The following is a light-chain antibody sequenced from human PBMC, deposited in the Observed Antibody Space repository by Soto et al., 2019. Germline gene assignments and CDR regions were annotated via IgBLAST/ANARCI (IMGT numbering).Light chain of an antibody. CDR1: QSVSSN. J-gene: IGKJ3*01. V-gene: IGKV3-15*01. CDR2: GAS. Sequence: EIVMTQSPATLSVSPGERATLSCRASQSVSSNLAWYQQKPGQAPRLLIYGASTRATGIPARFSGSGSGTAFTLTISSLQSEDFAVYYGQQYNNRPPFTFGPGTKVDIK. CDR3: QQYNNRPPFT.